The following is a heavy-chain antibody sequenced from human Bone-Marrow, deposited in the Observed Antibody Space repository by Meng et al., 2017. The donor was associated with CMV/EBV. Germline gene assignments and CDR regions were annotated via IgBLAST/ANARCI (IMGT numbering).Heavy chain of an antibody. D-gene: IGHD6-19*01. CDR3: ATGVADFEY. CDR2: MNPNSGNT. Sequence: HVRLVTAGVGLKTPGASVKVSCNASGYTFTSYDINSVRQAAGQGLEWMGWMNPNSGNTDYAQKFQGRVTMTRNISKSTAYMDLSSLRSEDTAVYYCATGVADFEYWGQGTLVTVSS. V-gene: IGHV1-8*01. J-gene: IGHJ4*02. CDR1: GYTFTSYD.